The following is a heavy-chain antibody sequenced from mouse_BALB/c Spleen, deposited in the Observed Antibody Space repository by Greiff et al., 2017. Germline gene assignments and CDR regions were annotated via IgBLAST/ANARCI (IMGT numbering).Heavy chain of an antibody. CDR3: ARHTRYYDYDPWFAY. Sequence: EVKVVGSGGGLVKPGGSLKLSCAASGFTFSSYAMSWVRQTPEKRLEWVATISSGGSYTYYPDSVKGRFTISRDNAKNTLYLQMSSLRSEDTAMYYCARHTRYYDYDPWFAYWGQGTLVTVSA. CDR2: ISSGGSYT. D-gene: IGHD2-4*01. J-gene: IGHJ3*01. V-gene: IGHV5-9-3*01. CDR1: GFTFSSYA.